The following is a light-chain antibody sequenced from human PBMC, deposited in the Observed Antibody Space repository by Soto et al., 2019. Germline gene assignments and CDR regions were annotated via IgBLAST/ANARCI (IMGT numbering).Light chain of an antibody. V-gene: IGLV1-40*01. CDR1: SSNIGAGYD. J-gene: IGLJ3*02. Sequence: QSVLTQPPSVSGAPGQRVTISCTGSSSNIGAGYDVHWYQKLPGIAPKLLIDGNSNRPSGVPDRFSGSKSGTSASLAITGLQAEDEADYYCQSYDSSLSGWVFGGGTKLTVL. CDR3: QSYDSSLSGWV. CDR2: GNS.